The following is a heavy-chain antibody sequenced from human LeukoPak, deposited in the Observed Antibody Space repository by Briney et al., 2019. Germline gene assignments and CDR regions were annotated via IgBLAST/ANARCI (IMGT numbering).Heavy chain of an antibody. V-gene: IGHV1-46*01. CDR1: GYTFTSYY. D-gene: IGHD3-3*01. CDR3: ARDCQTYDFWSGYYTGPGDY. J-gene: IGHJ4*02. CDR2: INPSGGST. Sequence: GASVKVSCKASGYTFTSYYMHWVRQAPGQGLEWMGIINPSGGSTSYAQKFQGRVTMTRDTSTSTVYMELSSLRSEDTAVYYCARDCQTYDFWSGYYTGPGDYWGQGTLVTVSS.